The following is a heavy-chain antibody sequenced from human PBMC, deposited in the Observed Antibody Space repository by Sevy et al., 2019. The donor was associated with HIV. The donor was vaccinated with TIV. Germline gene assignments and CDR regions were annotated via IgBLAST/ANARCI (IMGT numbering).Heavy chain of an antibody. CDR3: ASWVGAHFDY. Sequence: GGSLRLSCTVSGFTFRNSAMNWVRQAPGKGLEWVSTISVVDLGNTHYADSVNGRFTMSRDDSKNTVYLQMNNLRVEDTAKYYCASWVGAHFDYWAQGAVVTVSS. J-gene: IGHJ4*02. D-gene: IGHD1-26*01. CDR2: ISVVDLGNT. CDR1: GFTFRNSA. V-gene: IGHV3-23*01.